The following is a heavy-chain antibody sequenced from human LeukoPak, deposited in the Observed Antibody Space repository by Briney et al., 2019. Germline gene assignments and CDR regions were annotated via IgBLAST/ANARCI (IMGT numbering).Heavy chain of an antibody. J-gene: IGHJ4*02. CDR3: TKGEGDY. CDR1: GGSISSYY. V-gene: IGHV4-59*13. D-gene: IGHD2-21*01. CDR2: IYDSGNT. Sequence: PSETLSLTCTVSGGSISSYYWSWIRQPPGKGLEWIGYIYDSGNTNYNPSLKSRVTISVDTSKNQFSLKLSSATAADTAVYYCTKGEGDYWGQGTLVTVSS.